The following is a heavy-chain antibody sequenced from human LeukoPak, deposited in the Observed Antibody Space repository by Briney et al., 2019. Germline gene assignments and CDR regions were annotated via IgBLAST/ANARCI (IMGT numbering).Heavy chain of an antibody. CDR2: IYYSGST. V-gene: IGHV4-59*01. D-gene: IGHD2-2*01. J-gene: IGHJ5*02. CDR1: GGSISSCY. Sequence: SETLSLTCTVCGGSISSCYWSWIRQPPGKGLEWIVYIYYSGSTNYNPSLKRRGTISVDTSKNQCSLKLSSVTDADPAVHYCARVRGEYQLPGLNWFDPWTQGTLVTVSS. CDR3: ARVRGEYQLPGLNWFDP.